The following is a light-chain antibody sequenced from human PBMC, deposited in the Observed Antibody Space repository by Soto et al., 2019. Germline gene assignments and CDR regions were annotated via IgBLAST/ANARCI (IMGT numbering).Light chain of an antibody. V-gene: IGKV3-20*01. CDR3: QEYGSSQWS. CDR2: GAS. J-gene: IGKJ1*01. CDR1: QSVSSSY. Sequence: EIVLTQSPGTLSLSPGERATLSCRASQSVSSSYLAWDQQKPGQAPRLLIYGASSRATGIPDRFSGSGSGTDVTITISRLEPEDFAVYYWQEYGSSQWSFGQGTKVEIK.